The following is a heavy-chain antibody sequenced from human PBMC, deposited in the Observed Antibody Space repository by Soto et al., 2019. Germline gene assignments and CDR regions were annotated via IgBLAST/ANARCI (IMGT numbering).Heavy chain of an antibody. CDR2: IYYSGST. V-gene: IGHV4-30-4*01. Sequence: SETLSLTCTVSGGSISSGDYYWSWIRQPPGKGLEWIGYIYYSGSTYYNPSLKSRVTISVDTSKNQFSLKLSSVTAADTAVYYCARGKITMMVVWTSGWFDPWGQGTLVTVSS. J-gene: IGHJ5*02. CDR3: ARGKITMMVVWTSGWFDP. CDR1: GGSISSGDYY. D-gene: IGHD3-22*01.